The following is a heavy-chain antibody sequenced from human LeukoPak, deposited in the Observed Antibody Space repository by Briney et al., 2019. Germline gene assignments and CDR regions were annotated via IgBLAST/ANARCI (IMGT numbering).Heavy chain of an antibody. CDR3: ARDPLRARAPYYYGSGSCGY. V-gene: IGHV3-30-3*01. J-gene: IGHJ4*02. CDR1: GFTFSSYA. CDR2: ISYDGSNK. Sequence: GGSLRLSCAASGFTFSSYAMHWVRQAPGKGLEWVAVISYDGSNKYYADSVKGRFTISRDNSKNTLYLQMNSLRAEDTAVYYCARDPLRARAPYYYGSGSCGYWGQGTLVTVSS. D-gene: IGHD3-10*01.